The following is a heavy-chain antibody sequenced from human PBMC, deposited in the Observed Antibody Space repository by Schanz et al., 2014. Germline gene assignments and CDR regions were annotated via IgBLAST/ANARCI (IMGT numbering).Heavy chain of an antibody. CDR2: IIPILGIG. J-gene: IGHJ4*02. Sequence: QVQLVQSGGEVKTPGASVKVSCKASGGTFSTYPINWLRQAPGQGLEWMGRIIPILGIGNDAQKFQGRVTITADKSTSTAYMELSSLTSEDTAVHYCARDQSPYTNSSDVRYFDYWGQGSLVTVSS. V-gene: IGHV1-69*04. D-gene: IGHD6-6*01. CDR3: ARDQSPYTNSSDVRYFDY. CDR1: GGTFSTYP.